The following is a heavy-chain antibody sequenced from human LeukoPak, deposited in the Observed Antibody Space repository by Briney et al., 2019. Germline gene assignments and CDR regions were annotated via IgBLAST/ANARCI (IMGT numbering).Heavy chain of an antibody. J-gene: IGHJ4*02. CDR3: ARGIRGYSYGDDY. V-gene: IGHV3-30-3*01. Sequence: PGGSLRLSCAASGFTFSSYAMHWVRQAPGKGLEWVAVISYDGSNKYYADSVKGRFTISRDNSKNTLYLQMNSLRAEDTAVYYCARGIRGYSYGDDYWGQGTLVAVSS. CDR1: GFTFSSYA. D-gene: IGHD5-18*01. CDR2: ISYDGSNK.